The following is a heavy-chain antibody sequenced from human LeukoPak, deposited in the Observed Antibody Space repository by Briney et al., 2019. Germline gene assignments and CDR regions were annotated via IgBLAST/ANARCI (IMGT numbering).Heavy chain of an antibody. Sequence: GGSLRLSCAASGFTFSSYEMNWVCQAPGKGLEWVSYISSSGSTIYYADSVKGRFTISRDNAKNSLYLQMNSLRAEDTAVYYCARAPRPLSFDYWGQGTLVTVSS. CDR1: GFTFSSYE. J-gene: IGHJ4*02. V-gene: IGHV3-48*03. CDR2: ISSSGSTI. CDR3: ARAPRPLSFDY.